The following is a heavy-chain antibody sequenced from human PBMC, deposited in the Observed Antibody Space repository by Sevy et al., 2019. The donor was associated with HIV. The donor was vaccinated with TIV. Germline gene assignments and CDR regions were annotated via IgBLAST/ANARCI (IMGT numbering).Heavy chain of an antibody. CDR2: IKSKTDGGTT. J-gene: IGHJ6*03. CDR3: TTLSGSSSWYQYYYYYYYMDV. V-gene: IGHV3-15*01. Sequence: GGSLRLSCAASGFTFSNAWMSWVRQAPGKGLEWVGRIKSKTDGGTTDYAAPVKGRFTISRDDSKNTLYLQMNSLKTEDTAVYYCTTLSGSSSWYQYYYYYYYMDVWGKGTTVTVSS. D-gene: IGHD6-13*01. CDR1: GFTFSNAW.